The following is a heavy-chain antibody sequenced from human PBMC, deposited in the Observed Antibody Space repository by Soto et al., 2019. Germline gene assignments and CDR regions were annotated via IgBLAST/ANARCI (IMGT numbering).Heavy chain of an antibody. CDR2: IGSGGSTR. J-gene: IGHJ4*02. D-gene: IGHD1-26*01. Sequence: PGGSLRLSCAASGFTFSDYYMSWIRQAPGKGLEWVSYIGSGGSTRYYADSVKGRFTISRDNAKNSLYLQMNSLRAEDTAVYYCARVAVVGTTGFEDYWGQGTLVTVSS. CDR1: GFTFSDYY. V-gene: IGHV3-11*01. CDR3: ARVAVVGTTGFEDY.